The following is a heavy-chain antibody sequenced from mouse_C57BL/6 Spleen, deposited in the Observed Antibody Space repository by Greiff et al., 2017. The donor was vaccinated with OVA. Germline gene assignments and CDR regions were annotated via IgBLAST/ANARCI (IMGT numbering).Heavy chain of an antibody. CDR1: GYTFTDYE. CDR3: TRRANWDEKPVDY. Sequence: VQLQQSGAELVRPGASVTLSCKASGYTFTDYEMHWVKQTPVHGLEWIGAIDPETGGTAYNQKFKGKAILTADKSSSTAYMELRSLTSEDSAVYYCTRRANWDEKPVDYWGQGTTLTVSS. CDR2: IDPETGGT. J-gene: IGHJ2*01. V-gene: IGHV1-15*01. D-gene: IGHD4-1*01.